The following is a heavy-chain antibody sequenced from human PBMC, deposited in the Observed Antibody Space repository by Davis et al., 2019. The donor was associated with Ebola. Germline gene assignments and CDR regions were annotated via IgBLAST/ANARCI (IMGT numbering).Heavy chain of an antibody. V-gene: IGHV4-59*12. CDR3: ARELYYYGMDV. J-gene: IGHJ6*02. CDR1: GGSISSYY. Sequence: MPSETLSLTCTVSGGSISSYYWSWIRQPPGKGLEWIGYIYYSGSTNYNPSLKSRVTISVDTSKNQFSPKLSSVTAADTAVYYCARELYYYGMDVWGQGTTVTVSS. CDR2: IYYSGST.